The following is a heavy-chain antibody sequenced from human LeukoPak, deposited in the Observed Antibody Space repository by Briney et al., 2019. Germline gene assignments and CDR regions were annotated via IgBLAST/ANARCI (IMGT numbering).Heavy chain of an antibody. V-gene: IGHV4-59*12. D-gene: IGHD2-15*01. CDR2: IYYSGST. J-gene: IGHJ4*02. Sequence: DPSETLSLTCTVSGGSISSYYWSWIRQPPGKGLEWIGYIYYSGSTNYNPSLKSRVTISVDTSKNQLSLNLNSVTAADTAVYYCARTSPRAATFDYWGQGTLVTVSS. CDR3: ARTSPRAATFDY. CDR1: GGSISSYY.